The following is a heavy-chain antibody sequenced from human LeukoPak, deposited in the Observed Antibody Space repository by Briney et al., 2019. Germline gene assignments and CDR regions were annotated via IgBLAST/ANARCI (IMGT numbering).Heavy chain of an antibody. J-gene: IGHJ4*02. Sequence: SWGSLRLSCAGSGFTFSSNWMTWVRQAPRKGMEWVSYISSRSSTIYYTDSVKGRFTVSRDNAKNSLNLQMNSLRDEDTAVYYCARGEDYWGQGTLVTVSS. CDR1: GFTFSSNW. V-gene: IGHV3-48*02. CDR2: ISSRSSTI. CDR3: ARGEDY.